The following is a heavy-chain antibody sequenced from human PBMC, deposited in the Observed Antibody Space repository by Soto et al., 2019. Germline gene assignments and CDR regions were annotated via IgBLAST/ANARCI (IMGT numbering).Heavy chain of an antibody. CDR2: IYHSGST. Sequence: QLQLQESGSGLVKPSQTLSLTCAVSGGSISSGGYSWSWIRQPPGKGLEWIGYIYHSGSTYYNPSLKSRGTISVDRSKNQFSLKLSSVTAADTAVYYCARGGVDYYDSSGYYFSPYYFDYWGQGTLVTVSS. J-gene: IGHJ4*02. CDR3: ARGGVDYYDSSGYYFSPYYFDY. V-gene: IGHV4-30-2*01. D-gene: IGHD3-22*01. CDR1: GGSISSGGYS.